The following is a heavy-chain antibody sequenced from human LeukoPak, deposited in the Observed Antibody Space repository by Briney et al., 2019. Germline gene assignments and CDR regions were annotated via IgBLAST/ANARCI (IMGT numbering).Heavy chain of an antibody. CDR3: ARDLGHWNDEPLDAFDI. CDR1: GFTVSSNY. V-gene: IGHV3-53*01. Sequence: GGSLRLSCAASGFTVSSNYMSWVRQAPGKGLEWVSVLYSGGSTYYADSVKGRFTISRDNSKNTLYLQMNSLRAEDTAVYYCARDLGHWNDEPLDAFDIWGQGTMVTVSS. CDR2: LYSGGST. D-gene: IGHD1-1*01. J-gene: IGHJ3*02.